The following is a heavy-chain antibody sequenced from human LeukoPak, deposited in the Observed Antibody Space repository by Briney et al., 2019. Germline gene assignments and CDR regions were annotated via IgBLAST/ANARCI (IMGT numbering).Heavy chain of an antibody. V-gene: IGHV4-39*07. Sequence: SETLSLTCTVSGASITIGAESYHWGWIRQPPGKGLEWIGSIYYSGSTYYNPSLKSRVTISVDTSKNQFSLKLSSVTAADTAVYYCARPGGYGGNSDYFDYWGQGTLVTVSS. J-gene: IGHJ4*02. D-gene: IGHD4-23*01. CDR1: GASITIGAESYH. CDR2: IYYSGST. CDR3: ARPGGYGGNSDYFDY.